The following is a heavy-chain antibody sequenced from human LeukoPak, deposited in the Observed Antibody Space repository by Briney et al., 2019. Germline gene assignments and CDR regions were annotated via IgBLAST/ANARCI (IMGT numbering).Heavy chain of an antibody. Sequence: GGTLGLSCAASGFTFSTYGMSWVRQAPGKGLEWVSAISGNGGSTYYADSVKGRFTISRDNSKNTLSLQMNSLRSEDTAVYYCASRPRPSLYYGSGYPTASAFDIWGQGTMVTVSS. CDR2: ISGNGGST. CDR1: GFTFSTYG. D-gene: IGHD3-10*01. CDR3: ASRPRPSLYYGSGYPTASAFDI. J-gene: IGHJ3*02. V-gene: IGHV3-23*01.